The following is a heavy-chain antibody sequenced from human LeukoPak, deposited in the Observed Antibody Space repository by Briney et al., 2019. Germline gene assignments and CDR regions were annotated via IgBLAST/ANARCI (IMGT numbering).Heavy chain of an antibody. V-gene: IGHV3-21*01. CDR2: ISSISTYI. D-gene: IGHD3-22*01. Sequence: PGGSLRLSCAASGFTFSNYNMNWVRQAPGKGLEWVSCISSISTYIYYADSVKGRFTISRDNAKNSLYLQMNSLRAEGTAVYYCVTDGADYYDSTGYPIYFDYWGQGTLVTVSS. CDR1: GFTFSNYN. CDR3: VTDGADYYDSTGYPIYFDY. J-gene: IGHJ4*02.